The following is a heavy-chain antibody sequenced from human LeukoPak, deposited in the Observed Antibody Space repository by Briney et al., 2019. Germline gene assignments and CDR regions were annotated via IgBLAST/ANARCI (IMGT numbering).Heavy chain of an antibody. Sequence: GGSLRLSCAASGFIFSNAWMSWVRQAPGKGLEWVGRIKSKTDGGTTDYAAPVKGKFTISRDDSKNTLYLQMNSLRTEDTAVYYCTTQGVVAVGSSYWYFDLWGRGTLVTVSS. CDR2: IKSKTDGGTT. CDR1: GFIFSNAW. J-gene: IGHJ2*01. CDR3: TTQGVVAVGSSYWYFDL. V-gene: IGHV3-15*01. D-gene: IGHD2-15*01.